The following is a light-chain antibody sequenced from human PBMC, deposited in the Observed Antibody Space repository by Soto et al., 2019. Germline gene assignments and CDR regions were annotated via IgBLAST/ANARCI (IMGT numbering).Light chain of an antibody. J-gene: IGKJ1*01. CDR1: QSVTYRY. CDR3: QQYGSSPRT. V-gene: IGKV3-20*01. Sequence: ETMLTQSPGTLALSPGERATLSCRASQSVTYRYLAWYQQKPGQAPRLLIYGAFKRATGIPDRFSGSGSGTDFTLTISRMEPEDFAVYCCQQYGSSPRTFGQGTKVDIK. CDR2: GAF.